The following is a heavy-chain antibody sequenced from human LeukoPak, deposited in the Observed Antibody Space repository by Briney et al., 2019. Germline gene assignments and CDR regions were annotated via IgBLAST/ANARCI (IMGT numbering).Heavy chain of an antibody. V-gene: IGHV3-23*01. CDR1: GFPFSSYA. CDR2: ISGGGGST. D-gene: IGHD6-19*01. Sequence: GGSLRLSCAASGFPFSSYAMSWVRQAPGKGLEWVSAISGGGGSTYYADSVKGRFTISRDNSKNTLYLQMNSLRAEDTAVYYCAKSSGWYAYYYGMDVWGQGTTVTVSS. J-gene: IGHJ6*02. CDR3: AKSSGWYAYYYGMDV.